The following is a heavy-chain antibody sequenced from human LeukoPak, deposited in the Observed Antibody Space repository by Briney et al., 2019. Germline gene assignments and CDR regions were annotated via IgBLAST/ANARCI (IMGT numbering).Heavy chain of an antibody. D-gene: IGHD6-6*01. V-gene: IGHV4-34*01. CDR2: INHSGST. Sequence: SETLSLTCAVYGGSFSGYYWSWIRQPPGKGLEWIGEINHSGSTNYNPSLKSRVTISVDTSKNQFSLKLSSVTAADTAVYYCARGVGAARWNFDYWGQGTLVTVSS. J-gene: IGHJ4*02. CDR1: GGSFSGYY. CDR3: ARGVGAARWNFDY.